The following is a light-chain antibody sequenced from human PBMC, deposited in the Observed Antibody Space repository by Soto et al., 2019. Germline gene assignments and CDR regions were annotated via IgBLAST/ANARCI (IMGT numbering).Light chain of an antibody. CDR3: CSFAGSYTFWV. CDR2: DVS. CDR1: SSDVGDYNY. V-gene: IGLV2-11*01. J-gene: IGLJ3*02. Sequence: QSALTQPRSVSGSPGQSVTISCTGTSSDVGDYNYVSWYQQYPGKAPKLVIYDVSKRPSGVPDRFSGSKSGNTASLTISGLQAEDDAGYYCCSFAGSYTFWVFGGGTQLTVL.